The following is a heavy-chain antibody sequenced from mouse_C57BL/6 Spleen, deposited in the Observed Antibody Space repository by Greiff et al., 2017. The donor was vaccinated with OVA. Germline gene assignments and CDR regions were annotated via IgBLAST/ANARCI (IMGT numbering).Heavy chain of an antibody. CDR3: AKEGFYYSNYEGYFDV. CDR2: IWRGGST. V-gene: IGHV2-5*01. J-gene: IGHJ1*03. D-gene: IGHD2-5*01. CDR1: GFSLTCYG. Sequence: VQLQESGPGLVQPSQSLSITCTVSGFSLTCYGVHWVRQSPGKGLEWLGVIWRGGSTDYNAAFMSRLSITKDNSKSQVFFKMNSLQADDTAIYYCAKEGFYYSNYEGYFDVWGTGTTVTVSS.